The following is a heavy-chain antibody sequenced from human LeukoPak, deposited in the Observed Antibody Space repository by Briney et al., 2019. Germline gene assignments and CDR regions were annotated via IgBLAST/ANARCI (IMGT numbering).Heavy chain of an antibody. D-gene: IGHD3-22*01. CDR1: GYTSTGYY. Sequence: ASVKVSCKASGYTSTGYYMHWVRQAPGQGLEWMGWINPNSGGTNYAQKFQGRVTMTRDTSISTAYMELSRLRSDDTAVYYCAREYYYDSSVLYWGQGTLVTVSS. V-gene: IGHV1-2*02. CDR2: INPNSGGT. J-gene: IGHJ4*02. CDR3: AREYYYDSSVLY.